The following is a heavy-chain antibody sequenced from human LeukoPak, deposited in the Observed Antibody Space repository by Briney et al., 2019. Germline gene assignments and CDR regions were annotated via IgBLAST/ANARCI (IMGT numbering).Heavy chain of an antibody. CDR3: AKDHGEAYYYGSGGFDY. CDR1: GFTFSSYA. CDR2: ISGSGGST. J-gene: IGHJ4*02. Sequence: GGSLRLSCAASGFTFSSYAMSWVRQAPGKGLEWVSAISGSGGSTCYADSVKGRFTISRDNSKNTLYLQMNSLRAEDTAVYYCAKDHGEAYYYGSGGFDYWGQGTLVTVSS. D-gene: IGHD3-10*01. V-gene: IGHV3-23*01.